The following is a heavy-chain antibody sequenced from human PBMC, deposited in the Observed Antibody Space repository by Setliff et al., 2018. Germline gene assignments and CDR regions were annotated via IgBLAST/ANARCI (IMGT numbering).Heavy chain of an antibody. V-gene: IGHV3-7*01. J-gene: IGHJ6*03. CDR1: GFTFSRYW. CDR3: ARARSPHLIYHMDV. CDR2: IKQDGSEK. D-gene: IGHD3-10*01. Sequence: GGSLRLSCAASGFTFSRYWMSWVRQAPGKGLEWVANIKQDGSEKYYVDSVKGRFTISRDNAKNSLYLQMNSLRAEDTAVYYCARARSPHLIYHMDVWGKGTTVTVSS.